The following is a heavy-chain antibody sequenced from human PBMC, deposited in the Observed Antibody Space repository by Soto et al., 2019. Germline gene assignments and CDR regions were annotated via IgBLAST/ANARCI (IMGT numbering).Heavy chain of an antibody. V-gene: IGHV5-51*01. CDR1: GDPFCDHL. CDR3: ARVSSDSSGFDFDS. J-gene: IGHJ4*02. D-gene: IGHD3-22*01. Sequence: GESLKLSCTGSGDPFCDHLIGWVLQMPGKGLEWMGIIYPGDSDSRYSPSFQGQVTISADTSISTAYLHWSSLKASDSALYYCARVSSDSSGFDFDSWGQGTLVTVSS. CDR2: IYPGDSDS.